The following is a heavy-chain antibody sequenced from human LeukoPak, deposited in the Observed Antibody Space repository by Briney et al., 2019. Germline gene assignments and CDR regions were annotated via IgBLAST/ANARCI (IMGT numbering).Heavy chain of an antibody. J-gene: IGHJ4*02. V-gene: IGHV4-59*08. Sequence: SETLSLTCTVSGRSISNYYWSWIRHPPGKGLEWIGSTYYSGSTTYNPSLKSRVTISVDTSKNQFSLKLSSVTAADTAVYYCPRHAYYYDSSGLYFDYWGQGTLVTVSS. CDR1: GRSISNYY. CDR3: PRHAYYYDSSGLYFDY. D-gene: IGHD3-22*01. CDR2: TYYSGST.